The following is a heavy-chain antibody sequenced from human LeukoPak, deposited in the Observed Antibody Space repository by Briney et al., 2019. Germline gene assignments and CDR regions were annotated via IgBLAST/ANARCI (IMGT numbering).Heavy chain of an antibody. D-gene: IGHD4-17*01. J-gene: IGHJ2*01. Sequence: GGSLRLSCAASGFTVSSNYMSWVRQAPGKGLEWVSVIYSGGSTYYADSVKGRFTISRDNSKNTLYLQMNSLRAKDTAVYYCARGSDYGDYGYFDLWGRGTLVTVSS. CDR3: ARGSDYGDYGYFDL. V-gene: IGHV3-53*01. CDR1: GFTVSSNY. CDR2: IYSGGST.